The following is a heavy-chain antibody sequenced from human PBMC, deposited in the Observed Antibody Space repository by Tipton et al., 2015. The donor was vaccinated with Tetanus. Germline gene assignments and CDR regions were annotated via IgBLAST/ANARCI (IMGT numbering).Heavy chain of an antibody. V-gene: IGHV4-59*01. CDR1: GGSISNYY. CDR3: ARGAYSYDSSGYYYLLDP. D-gene: IGHD3-22*01. Sequence: TLSLTCSVPGGSISNYYWSWIRQPPGKGLEWIGYIYYSGSTNYNPSLKSRVTISVDTSKNQFSLKLSSVTAADTAVYYCARGAYSYDSSGYYYLLDPWGQGTLVTVSS. J-gene: IGHJ5*02. CDR2: IYYSGST.